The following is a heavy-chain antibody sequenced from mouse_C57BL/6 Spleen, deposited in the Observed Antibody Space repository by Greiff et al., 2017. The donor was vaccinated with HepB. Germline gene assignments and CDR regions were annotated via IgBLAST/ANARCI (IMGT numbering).Heavy chain of an antibody. J-gene: IGHJ2*01. CDR3: ARRGNYGFFDY. D-gene: IGHD1-2*01. Sequence: QVQLQQPGAELVKPGASVKLSCMASGYTFTSYWMHWVKQRPGQGLEWIGMIHPNSGSTNYNEKFKSKATLTVDKSSSTAYMQLSSLTSEDSAVYYCARRGNYGFFDYWGQGTTLTVSS. V-gene: IGHV1-64*01. CDR1: GYTFTSYW. CDR2: IHPNSGST.